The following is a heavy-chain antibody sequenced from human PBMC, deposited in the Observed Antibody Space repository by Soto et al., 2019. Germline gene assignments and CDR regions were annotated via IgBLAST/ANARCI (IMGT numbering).Heavy chain of an antibody. J-gene: IGHJ6*02. D-gene: IGHD3-10*01. Sequence: DVQLLESGGHLVQPGGSLRLSCAASGFTFSSYVMSWVRQAPGKGLEWVSSVSAGGDMTYYSDSVKGRFTISRDNSNNALCLQMNSLRIEDTALYYCARGDRGGSGAPASYYYSGLDVWGQGTTVTVS. CDR3: ARGDRGGSGAPASYYYSGLDV. V-gene: IGHV3-23*01. CDR1: GFTFSSYV. CDR2: VSAGGDMT.